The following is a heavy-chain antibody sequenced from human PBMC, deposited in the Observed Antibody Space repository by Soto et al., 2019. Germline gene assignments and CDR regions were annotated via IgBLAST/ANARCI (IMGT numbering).Heavy chain of an antibody. CDR3: ASLSGYFLDY. CDR1: GGSISSSNW. D-gene: IGHD5-12*01. J-gene: IGHJ4*01. CDR2: IYRSGTT. Sequence: QVQLQESDPGLVKPSGTLSLTCAVSGGSISSSNWWSWVRQPPGKGLEWIAEIYRSGTTNYNPSLKSRVTIALDKSKNQFSLKLSSVTAADTAVYYCASLSGYFLDYWGHGTLVTVSS. V-gene: IGHV4-4*02.